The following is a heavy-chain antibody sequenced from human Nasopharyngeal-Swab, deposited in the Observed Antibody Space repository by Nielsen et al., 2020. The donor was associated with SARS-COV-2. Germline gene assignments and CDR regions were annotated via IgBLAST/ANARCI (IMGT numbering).Heavy chain of an antibody. CDR3: ARDIVVVPAAIHYYYYGMDV. J-gene: IGHJ6*02. V-gene: IGHV1-2*02. D-gene: IGHD2-2*01. Sequence: ASVKVSCKASGYTFTGYYMHWVRQAPGQGLEWMGWINPNSGGTNYAQKFQGRVTMTRDTSTSTVYMELSSLRSEDTAVYYCARDIVVVPAAIHYYYYGMDVWGQGTTVTVSS. CDR2: INPNSGGT. CDR1: GYTFTGYY.